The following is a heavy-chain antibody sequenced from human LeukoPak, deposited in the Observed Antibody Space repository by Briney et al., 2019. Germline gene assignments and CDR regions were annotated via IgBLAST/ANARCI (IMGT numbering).Heavy chain of an antibody. CDR2: LYSGGGT. CDR1: GFTVSSND. Sequence: GGSLRLSCAVSGFTVSSNDMTWVRQAPGMGLEWVSLLYSGGGTHYADSVKGRFIISRDNFKNMLYLQVNNLRAEDTAVYYCAKNGGSLAAALDYWGQGTLVTVSS. J-gene: IGHJ4*02. V-gene: IGHV3-53*01. CDR3: AKNGGSLAAALDY. D-gene: IGHD6-13*01.